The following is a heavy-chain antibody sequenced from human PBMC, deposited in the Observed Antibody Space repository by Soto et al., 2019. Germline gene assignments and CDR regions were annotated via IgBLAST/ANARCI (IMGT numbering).Heavy chain of an antibody. CDR1: GFTFSSYG. V-gene: IGHV3-30*18. CDR2: ISYDGSNK. CDR3: AKGRIAAAGVSWFDP. J-gene: IGHJ5*02. D-gene: IGHD6-13*01. Sequence: GGSLRLSCAASGFTFSSYGMHWVRQAPGKGLEWVAVISYDGSNKYYADSVKGRFTISRDNSKNTLYLQMNSLRAEDTAVYYCAKGRIAAAGVSWFDPWGQGTLVTVSS.